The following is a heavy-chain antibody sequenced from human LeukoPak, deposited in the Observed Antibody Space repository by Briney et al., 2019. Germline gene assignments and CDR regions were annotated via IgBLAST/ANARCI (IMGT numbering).Heavy chain of an antibody. Sequence: GGSLRLSCAASGFTVSTNYMSWVRQAPGKGLEWVSVIYSDGSTYYADSLKDRFTISRDNSKNTLYLQMNSLRAEDTAVYYCARDLDTSWYEGAFDIWGQGTTVTVSS. V-gene: IGHV3-53*01. D-gene: IGHD6-13*01. J-gene: IGHJ3*02. CDR2: IYSDGST. CDR3: ARDLDTSWYEGAFDI. CDR1: GFTVSTNY.